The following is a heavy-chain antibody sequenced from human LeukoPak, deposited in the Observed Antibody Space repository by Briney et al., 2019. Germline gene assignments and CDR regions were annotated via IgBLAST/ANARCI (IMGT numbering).Heavy chain of an antibody. CDR2: TTYDGSTK. Sequence: GGSLRLSCAASGFTFSSHGMHWARQAPGKGLEWVAVTTYDGSTKYYADSAKGRFNISRDNSKNTLYLKMNSLRVDDTAVYYCAKDATLFGDQYFDYWGQGTLVIVSS. CDR1: GFTFSSHG. CDR3: AKDATLFGDQYFDY. D-gene: IGHD3-10*01. J-gene: IGHJ4*02. V-gene: IGHV3-30*18.